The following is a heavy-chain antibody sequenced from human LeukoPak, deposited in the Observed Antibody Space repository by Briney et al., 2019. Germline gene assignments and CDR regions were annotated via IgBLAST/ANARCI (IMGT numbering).Heavy chain of an antibody. CDR3: ANYYADYSDY. CDR1: GFSFGIYW. D-gene: IGHD1-26*01. CDR2: IRYDGSNK. J-gene: IGHJ4*02. Sequence: GGSLRLSCEGTGFSFGIYWMSWVRQAPGKGLEWVAFIRYDGSNKYYADSVKGRFTISRDNSKNTLYLQMNTLRAEDTAVYYCANYYADYSDYWGQGTLVTVSS. V-gene: IGHV3-30*02.